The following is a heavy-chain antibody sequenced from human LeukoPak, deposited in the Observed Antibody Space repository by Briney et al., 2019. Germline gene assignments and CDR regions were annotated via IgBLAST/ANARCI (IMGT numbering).Heavy chain of an antibody. Sequence: GGSLRLSCAASGFTFSSYEMNWVRQAPGKGLEWVSYISSSGSTIYYADSVKGRFTISRDNAKNSLYLQMNSLRAEDTAVYYCARRMRLRFRGLYYYYGMDVWGQGTTVTVSS. CDR2: ISSSGSTI. CDR1: GFTFSSYE. V-gene: IGHV3-48*03. J-gene: IGHJ6*02. CDR3: ARRMRLRFRGLYYYYGMDV. D-gene: IGHD5-12*01.